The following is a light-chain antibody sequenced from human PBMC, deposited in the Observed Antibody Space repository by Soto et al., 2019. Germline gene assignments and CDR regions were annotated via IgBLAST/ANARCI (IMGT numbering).Light chain of an antibody. CDR2: DNN. CDR3: GTWDSSLSAVV. J-gene: IGLJ2*01. Sequence: QSVLTQPPSASAAPGQKVTISCSGSSSNIGNNYVSWYQQLPETAPKLLIYDNNKRPSGIPDRFSGSKSGTSATLGITGLQTGDEADYYCGTWDSSLSAVVFGGGTKVTVL. CDR1: SSNIGNNY. V-gene: IGLV1-51*01.